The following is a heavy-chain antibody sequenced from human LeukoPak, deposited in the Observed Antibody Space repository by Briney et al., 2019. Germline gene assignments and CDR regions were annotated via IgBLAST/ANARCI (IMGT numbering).Heavy chain of an antibody. CDR1: GYSISSGYY. CDR3: AREPYYYGSGSYYCIDY. J-gene: IGHJ4*02. Sequence: SETLSLTCTVSGYSISSGYYWGWIRQPPGKGLEWIGSMSHSGTTYYHPSLKSRVTISVDTSKNQFSLKLSSVTAADTAVYYCAREPYYYGSGSYYCIDYWGQGTLVTVSS. V-gene: IGHV4-38-2*02. D-gene: IGHD3-10*01. CDR2: MSHSGTT.